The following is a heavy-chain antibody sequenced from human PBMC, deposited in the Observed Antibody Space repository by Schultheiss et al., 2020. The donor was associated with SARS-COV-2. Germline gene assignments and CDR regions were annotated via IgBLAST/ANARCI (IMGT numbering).Heavy chain of an antibody. V-gene: IGHV5-51*01. J-gene: IGHJ4*02. CDR2: IYPGDSDT. D-gene: IGHD3-10*01. CDR3: ASYDYYGSGSYKY. Sequence: GGSLRLSCKGSGYSFTNHWIGWVRQMPGKGLEWMGIIYPGDSDTRYSPSFQGQVTISADKSISTAYLQWRSLKASDTAMYYCASYDYYGSGSYKYWGQGTLVTVSS. CDR1: GYSFTNHW.